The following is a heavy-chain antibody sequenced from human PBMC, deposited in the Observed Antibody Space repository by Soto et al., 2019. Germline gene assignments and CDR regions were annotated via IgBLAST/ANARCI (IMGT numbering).Heavy chain of an antibody. Sequence: SETLSLTCTVSGGSISSGDYYWSWIRQPPGKGLEWIGYIYYSGSTYYNPSLKSRVTISVDTSKNQFSLKLSSVTAADTAVYYCARHVFAPGGRWFGPWGPGLLVTVSS. CDR3: ARHVFAPGGRWFGP. CDR1: GGSISSGDYY. J-gene: IGHJ5*02. CDR2: IYYSGST. D-gene: IGHD2-15*01. V-gene: IGHV4-30-4*01.